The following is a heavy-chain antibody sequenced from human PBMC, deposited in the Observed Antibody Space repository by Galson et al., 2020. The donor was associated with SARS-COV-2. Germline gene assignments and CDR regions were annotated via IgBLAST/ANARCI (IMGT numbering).Heavy chain of an antibody. D-gene: IGHD3-9*01. CDR2: IAWDDDK. Sequence: SGPTLVKPTQPLTLTCTFSGFSLSTSGMCVSWIRQPPGKALEWLALIAWDDDKYYSTSLKTRLTISKDTSKNQVVLTMTNMDPVDTATYYCARTQYDILTGYYNPFDYWGQGTLVTVSS. CDR3: ARTQYDILTGYYNPFDY. J-gene: IGHJ4*02. V-gene: IGHV2-70*01. CDR1: GFSLSTSGMC.